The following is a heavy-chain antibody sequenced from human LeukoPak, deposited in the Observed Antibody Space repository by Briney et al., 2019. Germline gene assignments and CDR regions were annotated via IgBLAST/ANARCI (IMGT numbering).Heavy chain of an antibody. J-gene: IGHJ3*01. V-gene: IGHV1-46*01. Sequence: ASVTVSCKASGYIFTDYYIHWVRQAPGQGLEWLGIINPSGSSTTYAQKFRGRVTMTRDMSTSTVYMELNSLTSEDTAVYYCARDSPEGSSGDIVMIVAAIEARNAFDFWGQGTMVTVSS. D-gene: IGHD2-15*01. CDR2: INPSGSST. CDR1: GYIFTDYY. CDR3: ARDSPEGSSGDIVMIVAAIEARNAFDF.